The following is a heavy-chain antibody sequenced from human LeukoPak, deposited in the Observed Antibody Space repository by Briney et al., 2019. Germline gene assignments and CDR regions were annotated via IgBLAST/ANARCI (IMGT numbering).Heavy chain of an antibody. CDR1: GYTFTGYY. CDR3: ARDRVRYSSSYNYYYYGMDV. D-gene: IGHD6-6*01. Sequence: ASVKVSCKASGYTFTGYYMHWVRQAPGQGLEWMGWINPNSGGTNYAQKFQGRVTMTRDTSISTAYMELSRLRSDDTAVYYCARDRVRYSSSYNYYYYGMDVWGQGTTVTVSS. V-gene: IGHV1-2*02. J-gene: IGHJ6*02. CDR2: INPNSGGT.